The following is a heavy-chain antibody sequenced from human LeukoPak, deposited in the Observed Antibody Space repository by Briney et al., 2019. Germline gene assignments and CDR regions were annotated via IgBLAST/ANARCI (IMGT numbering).Heavy chain of an antibody. CDR3: AGVVCSSTSCYKDAFDI. D-gene: IGHD2-2*02. V-gene: IGHV1-69*05. J-gene: IGHJ3*02. CDR2: IIPILGTA. Sequence: SVKVSCKASGGTFSSYAISWVRQAPGQGLEWMGGIIPILGTANYAQKFQGRVTITTDESTSTAYMELSRLRSDDTAVYYCAGVVCSSTSCYKDAFDIWGQGTMVTVSS. CDR1: GGTFSSYA.